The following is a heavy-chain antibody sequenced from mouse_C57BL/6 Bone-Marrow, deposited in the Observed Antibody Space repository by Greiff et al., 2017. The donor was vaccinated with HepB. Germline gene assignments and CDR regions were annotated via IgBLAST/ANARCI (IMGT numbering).Heavy chain of an antibody. V-gene: IGHV5-17*01. CDR2: ISSGSSTI. J-gene: IGHJ1*03. CDR1: GFTFSDYG. Sequence: EVKLMESGGGLVKPGGSLKLSCAASGFTFSDYGMHWVRQAPEKGLEWVAYISSGSSTIYYADTVKGRFTISRDNAKNTLFLQMTSLRSEDTAMYYCARYAGYFDVWGTGTTVTVSS. CDR3: ARYAGYFDV.